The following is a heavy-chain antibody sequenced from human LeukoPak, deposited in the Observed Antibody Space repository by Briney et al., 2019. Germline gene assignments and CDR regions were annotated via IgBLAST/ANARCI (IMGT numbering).Heavy chain of an antibody. V-gene: IGHV4-34*01. D-gene: IGHD3-10*01. CDR1: GGSFSGYY. CDR3: ARLSIRYAFGELLNNWFDP. Sequence: SETLSLTCAVYGGSFSGYYWSWIRQPPGKGLEWIGEINHSGSTNYNPSLKSRVTISVDTSKNQFSLKLSSVTAADTAVYYCARLSIRYAFGELLNNWFDPWGQGTLVTVSS. J-gene: IGHJ5*02. CDR2: INHSGST.